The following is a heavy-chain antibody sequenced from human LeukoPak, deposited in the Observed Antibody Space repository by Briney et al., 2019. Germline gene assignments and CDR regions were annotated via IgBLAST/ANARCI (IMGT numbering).Heavy chain of an antibody. CDR3: VKASSSSPQYNWFDA. J-gene: IGHJ5*02. V-gene: IGHV3-23*01. CDR1: GFTFSAYA. D-gene: IGHD6-6*01. CDR2: VSGTGGRT. Sequence: GGSLRLSCAASGFTFSAYAMSWVRQAPGKGLEWVSVVSGTGGRTYYADSVKGRFTISRDNSKNTLYLQMNSLRAEDTALYYCVKASSSSPQYNWFDAWGQGTLVTVSS.